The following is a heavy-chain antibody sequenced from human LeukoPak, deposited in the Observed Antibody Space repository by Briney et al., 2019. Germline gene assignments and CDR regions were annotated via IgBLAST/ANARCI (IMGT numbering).Heavy chain of an antibody. CDR2: IKQDGSAK. CDR1: GFTFSGYW. J-gene: IGHJ4*02. D-gene: IGHD3-22*01. CDR3: ARGTTYYYDSSGWNYFDY. V-gene: IGHV3-7*01. Sequence: PGGSLRLSCAASGFTFSGYWMSWVRQAPGKGLEWVASIKQDGSAKYSVDSVKGRFIISRDNAKNSLYLQMNSLRAEDTAVYYCARGTTYYYDSSGWNYFDYWGQGTLVTVSS.